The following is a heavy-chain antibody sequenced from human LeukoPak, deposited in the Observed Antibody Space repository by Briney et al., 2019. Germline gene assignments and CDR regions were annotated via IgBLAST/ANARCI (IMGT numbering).Heavy chain of an antibody. D-gene: IGHD3-10*01. J-gene: IGHJ6*02. Sequence: ASVKVSCKASGYTFTSYGISWVRQAPGQGLEWMGRIIPILGIANYAQKFQGRVTITADKSTSTAYMELSSLRSEDTAVYYCARTSPLYGSGGYGMDVWGQGTTVTVSS. CDR2: IIPILGIA. CDR1: GYTFTSYG. CDR3: ARTSPLYGSGGYGMDV. V-gene: IGHV1-69*04.